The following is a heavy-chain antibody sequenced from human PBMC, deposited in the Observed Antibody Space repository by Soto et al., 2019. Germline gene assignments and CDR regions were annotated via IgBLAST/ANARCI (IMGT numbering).Heavy chain of an antibody. V-gene: IGHV4-59*08. J-gene: IGHJ5*02. D-gene: IGHD2-2*01. CDR3: ARHRLNFSSTSCYPWFDP. Sequence: LSLTCTVSGGSISSYYWSWIRQPPGKGLEWIGYIYYSGSTNYNPSLKSRVTISVETSKNQFSLKLSAATSADTAVYYCARHRLNFSSTSCYPWFDPWGQGTLVTVSS. CDR1: GGSISSYY. CDR2: IYYSGST.